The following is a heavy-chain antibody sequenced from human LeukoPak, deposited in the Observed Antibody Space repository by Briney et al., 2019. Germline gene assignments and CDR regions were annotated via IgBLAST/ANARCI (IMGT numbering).Heavy chain of an antibody. V-gene: IGHV3-9*01. CDR1: GFPFGNYA. CDR3: VRGDWLDF. D-gene: IGHD5-24*01. CDR2: IPWNNDII. Sequence: PGGSLRLSCVASGFPFGNYAMHWVRQTPGKGLEWVAGIPWNNDIITYADSVRGRFTVSRDNATNSVYLQMDSLKPEDTALYHCVRGDWLDFWGQGTLVTVSS. J-gene: IGHJ5*01.